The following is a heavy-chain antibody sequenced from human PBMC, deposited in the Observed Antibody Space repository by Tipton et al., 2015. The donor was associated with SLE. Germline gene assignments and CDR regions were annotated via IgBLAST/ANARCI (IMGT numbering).Heavy chain of an antibody. CDR1: GGSFSGYY. J-gene: IGHJ4*02. Sequence: GLVKPSETLSLTCAVYGGSFSGYYWSWIRQPPGKGLEWIGEINHSGSTNYNPSLKSRVAISIDTSKNQFSLKLSSVTAADTAVYYCARHYYGGTYYFDYWGQGTLVTVSS. V-gene: IGHV4-34*01. D-gene: IGHD4-23*01. CDR3: ARHYYGGTYYFDY. CDR2: INHSGST.